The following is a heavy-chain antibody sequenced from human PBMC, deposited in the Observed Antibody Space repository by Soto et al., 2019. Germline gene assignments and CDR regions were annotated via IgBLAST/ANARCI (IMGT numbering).Heavy chain of an antibody. J-gene: IGHJ5*02. Sequence: QVQLVQSGAEVKKPGASVKVSCKASGYTFTSYGISWVRQAPGQGLEWMGWISAYNGNTNYAQKLQGRVTMTTDTSTSTAYRELRSLRSDDTAVYYCARGRRLDDYGDPNWFDPWGQGTLVTVSS. CDR2: ISAYNGNT. CDR1: GYTFTSYG. V-gene: IGHV1-18*01. D-gene: IGHD4-17*01. CDR3: ARGRRLDDYGDPNWFDP.